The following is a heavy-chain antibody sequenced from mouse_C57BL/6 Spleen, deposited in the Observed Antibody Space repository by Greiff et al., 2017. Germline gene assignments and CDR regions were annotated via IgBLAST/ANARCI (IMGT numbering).Heavy chain of an antibody. Sequence: QVHVKQSGAELVRPGTSVKMSCKASGYTFTNYWIGWAKQRPGHGLEWIGDIYPGGGYTNYNEKFKGKATLTADKSSSTAYMQFSSLTSEDSAIYYCARRDYDWYFDVWGTGTTVTVSS. D-gene: IGHD2-4*01. V-gene: IGHV1-63*01. CDR2: IYPGGGYT. CDR3: ARRDYDWYFDV. J-gene: IGHJ1*03. CDR1: GYTFTNYW.